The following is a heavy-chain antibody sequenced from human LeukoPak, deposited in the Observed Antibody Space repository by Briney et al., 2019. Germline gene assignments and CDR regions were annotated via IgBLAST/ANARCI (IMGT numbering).Heavy chain of an antibody. CDR2: ISSSSTYI. Sequence: PGGSLRLSCAASGFTFTDYNMNWVRQAPGKGLEWVSSISSSSTYIYYADSVKGRFTISRDNAKNSLYLQMNSLSAEDTAVYYCARDRDFDYWGQGTLVTASS. CDR1: GFTFTDYN. V-gene: IGHV3-21*01. J-gene: IGHJ4*02. CDR3: ARDRDFDY.